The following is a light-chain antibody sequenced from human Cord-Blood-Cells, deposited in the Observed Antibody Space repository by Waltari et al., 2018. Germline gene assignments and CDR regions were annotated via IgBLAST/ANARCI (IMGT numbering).Light chain of an antibody. CDR3: QQYNNWPRT. CDR1: PSVSSN. V-gene: IGKV3-15*01. CDR2: GAS. J-gene: IGKJ1*01. Sequence: EIVMTQSPATLSVSPGERATLSCRASPSVSSNLAWYQQKPGQAPRLLIYGASTRATRIPARFSGSGSGTEFTLTISSLQSEDFAVYYCQQYNNWPRTFGQGTKVEIK.